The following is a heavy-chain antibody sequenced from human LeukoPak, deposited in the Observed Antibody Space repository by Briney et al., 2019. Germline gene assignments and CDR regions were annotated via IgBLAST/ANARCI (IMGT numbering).Heavy chain of an antibody. J-gene: IGHJ4*02. V-gene: IGHV4-39*07. CDR3: ARGRGLDY. D-gene: IGHD3-10*01. Sequence: PSETLSLTCTVSGGSISSSSYYWGWIRQPPGKGLEWIGSIYYSGNTYYNPSLKSRVTISIDTSKNQFSLKVSSVTAADTAVYYCARGRGLDYWGQGTLVTVSS. CDR1: GGSISSSSYY. CDR2: IYYSGNT.